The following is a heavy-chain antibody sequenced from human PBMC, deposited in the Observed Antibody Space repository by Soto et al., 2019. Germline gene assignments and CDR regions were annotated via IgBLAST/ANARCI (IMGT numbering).Heavy chain of an antibody. CDR2: ISPNSGVT. D-gene: IGHD1-1*01. CDR3: ASHDPGARFDP. Sequence: QVQLVQSGAEVKKSGASVKVSCKASGYTFTGYYIHWVRQAPGQVPEWMGEISPNSGVTKYAQKFQGRVAMTRDTSISTVYMELSSLRSDDTAVYYCASHDPGARFDPWGQGTLVIVSS. CDR1: GYTFTGYY. J-gene: IGHJ5*02. V-gene: IGHV1-2*02.